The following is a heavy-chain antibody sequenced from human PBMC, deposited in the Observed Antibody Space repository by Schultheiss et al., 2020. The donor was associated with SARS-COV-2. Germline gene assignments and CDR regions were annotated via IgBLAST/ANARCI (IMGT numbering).Heavy chain of an antibody. Sequence: GGSLRLSCAASGFTFSSYAMSWVRQAPGKGLEWVANIKQDGSEKYYVDSVKGRFTISRDNAKNSLYLQMNSLRAEDTAVYYCARDYWYFDLWGRGTLVTVSS. CDR1: GFTFSSYA. J-gene: IGHJ2*01. CDR2: IKQDGSEK. V-gene: IGHV3-7*01. CDR3: ARDYWYFDL.